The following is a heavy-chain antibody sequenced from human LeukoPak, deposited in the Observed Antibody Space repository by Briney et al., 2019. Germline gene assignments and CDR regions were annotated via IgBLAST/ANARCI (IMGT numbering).Heavy chain of an antibody. CDR3: ARGIGIPGRHQRFDP. J-gene: IGHJ5*02. D-gene: IGHD2/OR15-2a*01. CDR1: GGTFSSYA. V-gene: IGHV1-69*13. CDR2: IIPVFGTP. Sequence: SVKVSCKASGGTFSSYAISWLRQAPGQGLEWMGGIIPVFGTPNYAQKFQGRVTITADESTSTTDMELSSLRSEDTAVYYCARGIGIPGRHQRFDPWGQGTLVTVSS.